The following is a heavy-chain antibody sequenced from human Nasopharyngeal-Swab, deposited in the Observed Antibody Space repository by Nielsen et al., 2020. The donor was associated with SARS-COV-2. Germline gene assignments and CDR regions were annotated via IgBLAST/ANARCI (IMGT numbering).Heavy chain of an antibody. V-gene: IGHV1-8*01. D-gene: IGHD3-10*01. CDR3: ARRGYGSGSYRLDY. J-gene: IGHJ4*02. CDR2: MNPNSGNT. CDR1: GYTLTSYD. Sequence: ASVKVSCKASGYTLTSYDINWVRQATGQGLEWMGWMNPNSGNTGYAQKFQGRVTMTRNTSISTAYMELSSLRSEDTAVYYCARRGYGSGSYRLDYWGQGTLVTVSS.